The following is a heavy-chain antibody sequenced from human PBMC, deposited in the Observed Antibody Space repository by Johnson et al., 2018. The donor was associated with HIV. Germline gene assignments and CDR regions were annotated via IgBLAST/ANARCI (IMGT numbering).Heavy chain of an antibody. D-gene: IGHD3-16*01. CDR3: ARDPGPFERGGDAFDI. Sequence: VQLVESGGGLVQPGGSLRLSCTASGFTFSSYWMHWVRQAPGKGLVWVSRINSDGSSTSYADSVKGRFTISRDNAKKSLYLQMNSLRAEDTALYYCARDPGPFERGGDAFDIWGQGTMVTVSS. CDR1: GFTFSSYW. J-gene: IGHJ3*02. CDR2: INSDGSST. V-gene: IGHV3-74*01.